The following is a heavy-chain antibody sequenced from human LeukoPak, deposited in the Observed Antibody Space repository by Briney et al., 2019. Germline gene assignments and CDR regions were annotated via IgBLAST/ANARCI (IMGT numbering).Heavy chain of an antibody. D-gene: IGHD1-26*01. CDR2: IYPGDSDT. CDR1: GYSFASYW. CDR3: ARPPAFEAGCRGWELLFDY. J-gene: IGHJ4*02. Sequence: GESLKISCKGSGYSFASYWIGWVRQMPGKGLEWMGIIYPGDSDTRYSPSFQGQVTISADKSISTAYLQWSSLKASDTAMYYCARPPAFEAGCRGWELLFDYWGQGTLVTVSS. V-gene: IGHV5-51*01.